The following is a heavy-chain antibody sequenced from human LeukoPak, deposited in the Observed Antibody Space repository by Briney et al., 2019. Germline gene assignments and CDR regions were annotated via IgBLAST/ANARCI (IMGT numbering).Heavy chain of an antibody. CDR3: AKALGQMGDY. J-gene: IGHJ4*02. CDR2: ISWKSGSI. V-gene: IGHV3-9*01. CDR1: GFTFDDYA. Sequence: PGGSLGLSCAASGFTFDDYAMHWVRQAPGKGLEWVSGISWKSGSIGYADSVKGRFTISRDNAKNSLYLQMNSLRAEDTALYYCAKALGQMGDYWGQGTLVTVSS. D-gene: IGHD2-8*01.